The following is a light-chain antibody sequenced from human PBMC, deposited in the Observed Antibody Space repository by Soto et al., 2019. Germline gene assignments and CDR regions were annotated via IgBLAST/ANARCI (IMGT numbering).Light chain of an antibody. J-gene: IGKJ4*01. CDR2: GAL. Sequence: EIVMTQSPATLSVSPGERATLSCRASQSLNSNLAWYQQKPGQASRLLIYGALTRATGIPARFSGSGSGTEFTLTISSLQSEDFAVYYCQQYNNWPPGTFGGGTKVEIK. CDR1: QSLNSN. V-gene: IGKV3-15*01. CDR3: QQYNNWPPGT.